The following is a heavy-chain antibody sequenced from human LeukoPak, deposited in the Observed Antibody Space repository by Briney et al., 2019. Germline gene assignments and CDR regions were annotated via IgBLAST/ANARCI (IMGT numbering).Heavy chain of an antibody. V-gene: IGHV1-46*01. CDR2: INPSGGST. Sequence: ASVTVSCKASGYTFTSYYMHWVRQAPGQGLEWMGIINPSGGSTSYAQKFQGRVTITRDTSASTAYMELSSLRSEDTAVYYCAREWDYYDSSGYYYVVPFDYWGQGTLVTVSS. CDR1: GYTFTSYY. D-gene: IGHD3-22*01. CDR3: AREWDYYDSSGYYYVVPFDY. J-gene: IGHJ4*02.